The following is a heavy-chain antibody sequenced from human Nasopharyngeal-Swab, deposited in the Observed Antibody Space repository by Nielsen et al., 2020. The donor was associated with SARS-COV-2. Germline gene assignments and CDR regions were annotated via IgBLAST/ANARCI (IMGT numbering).Heavy chain of an antibody. CDR2: IFSNDEK. CDR3: ARLMGDIVVVAAALEYYYYYGMDV. Sequence: RQAPGKALEWLAHIFSNDEKSYSTSLKSRLTISKDTSKSQVVLTMTNMDPVDTATYYCARLMGDIVVVAAALEYYYYYGMDVWGQGTTVTVSS. J-gene: IGHJ6*02. D-gene: IGHD2-15*01. V-gene: IGHV2-26*01.